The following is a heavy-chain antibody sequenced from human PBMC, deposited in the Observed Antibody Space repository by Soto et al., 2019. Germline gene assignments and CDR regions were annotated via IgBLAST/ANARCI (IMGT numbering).Heavy chain of an antibody. V-gene: IGHV1-69*04. Sequence: SVKVSCKASGGTFSSYTISWVRQAPGQGLEWMGRIIPILGIANYAQKFQGRVTITADKSTSTAYMELSSLRSERTAVYYCARDLIEDRREFAPWGQGTMVTVSS. CDR1: GGTFSSYT. J-gene: IGHJ5*02. CDR2: IIPILGIA. CDR3: ARDLIEDRREFAP.